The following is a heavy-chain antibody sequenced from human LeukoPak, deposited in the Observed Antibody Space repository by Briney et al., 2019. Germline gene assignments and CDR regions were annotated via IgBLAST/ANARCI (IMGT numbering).Heavy chain of an antibody. CDR3: ARVAGAAADY. V-gene: IGHV4-39*01. Sequence: SSETLSLTCTVSGGTISSSSYYWGWIRQPPGKGLEWIGSIYYSGSTYYNPSLKSRVTISVDTSKNQFSLKLSSVTAADTAVYYCARVAGAAADYWGQGTLVTVSS. D-gene: IGHD2-15*01. CDR1: GGTISSSSYY. CDR2: IYYSGST. J-gene: IGHJ4*02.